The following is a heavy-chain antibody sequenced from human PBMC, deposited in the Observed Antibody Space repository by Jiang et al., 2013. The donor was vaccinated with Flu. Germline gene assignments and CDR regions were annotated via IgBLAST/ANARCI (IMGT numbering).Heavy chain of an antibody. CDR2: ISASGSTI. Sequence: VESGGGLVQPGGSLRLSCAASGFTFSNYEMNWVRQAPGKGLEWISYISASGSTIYYADSVKGRFTISRDNAKNSLYLQMNSMRAEDTALYYCARDNDGDYYFDYWGQGTLATVSS. CDR1: GFTFSNYE. J-gene: IGHJ4*02. V-gene: IGHV3-48*03. CDR3: ARDNDGDYYFDY. D-gene: IGHD4-17*01.